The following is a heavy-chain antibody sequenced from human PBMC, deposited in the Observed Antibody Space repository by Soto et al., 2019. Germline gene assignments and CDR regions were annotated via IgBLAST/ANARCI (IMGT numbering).Heavy chain of an antibody. Sequence: HPGGSLRLSCAASGFTFSSYAMSWVRQAPGKGLEWVSAISGSGGSTYYADSVKGRFTISRDNSKNTLYLQMNSLRAEDTAVYYCAKVVISASAGWFDPWGQGTLVTVSS. CDR2: ISGSGGST. V-gene: IGHV3-23*01. J-gene: IGHJ5*02. D-gene: IGHD3-22*01. CDR3: AKVVISASAGWFDP. CDR1: GFTFSSYA.